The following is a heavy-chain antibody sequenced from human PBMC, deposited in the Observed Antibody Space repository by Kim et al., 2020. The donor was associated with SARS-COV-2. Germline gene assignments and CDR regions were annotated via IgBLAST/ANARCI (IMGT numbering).Heavy chain of an antibody. CDR3: ARVRGYDSSGYYIRLGYYFDY. D-gene: IGHD3-22*01. CDR1: GGSFSGYY. CDR2: INHSGST. J-gene: IGHJ4*02. Sequence: SETLSLTCAVYGGSFSGYYWSWIRQPPGKGLEWIGEINHSGSTNYNPSLKSRVTISVDTSKNQFSLKLSSVTAADTAVHYCARVRGYDSSGYYIRLGYYFDYWGQGTLVTVSS. V-gene: IGHV4-34*01.